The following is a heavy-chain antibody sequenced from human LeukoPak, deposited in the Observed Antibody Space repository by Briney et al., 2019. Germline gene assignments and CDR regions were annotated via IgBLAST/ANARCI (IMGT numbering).Heavy chain of an antibody. CDR3: ARGYDYYDSSGYYYVTYYFDY. CDR2: IYYSGST. J-gene: IGHJ4*02. V-gene: IGHV4-39*07. D-gene: IGHD3-22*01. CDR1: GGSISSGSYY. Sequence: SETLSLTCTVSGGSISSGSYYWSWIRQPAGKGLEWIGSIYYSGSTYYNPSLKSRVTISVDTSKNQFSLKLSSVTAADAAVYYCARGYDYYDSSGYYYVTYYFDYWGQGTLVTVSS.